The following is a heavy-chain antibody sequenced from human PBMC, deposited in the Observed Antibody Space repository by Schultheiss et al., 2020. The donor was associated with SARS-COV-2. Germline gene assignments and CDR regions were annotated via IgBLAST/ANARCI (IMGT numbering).Heavy chain of an antibody. CDR1: GFTFSSYA. J-gene: IGHJ4*02. Sequence: GESLKISCAASGFTFSSYAMSWVRQAPGKGLEWVSAISGSGGSTYYADSVKGRFTISRDNAKNSLYLQMNSLRAEDTAVYYCARDPYVPPASAAGTPWGQGTLVTVSS. V-gene: IGHV3-23*01. CDR2: ISGSGGST. CDR3: ARDPYVPPASAAGTP. D-gene: IGHD6-13*01.